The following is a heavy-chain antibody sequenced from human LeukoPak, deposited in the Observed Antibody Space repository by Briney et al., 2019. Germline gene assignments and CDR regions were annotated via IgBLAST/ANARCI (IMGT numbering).Heavy chain of an antibody. D-gene: IGHD3-22*01. CDR1: GFSFINYD. V-gene: IGHV3-30*03. Sequence: PGGSLRLSCAASGFSFINYDMNWVRQAPGKGLEWVAVISYDGSNKYYADSVKGRFTISRDNSKNTLYLQMNSLRAEDTAVYYCARDRHTYYYDSSGYWEYAFDIWGQGTMVTVSS. CDR3: ARDRHTYYYDSSGYWEYAFDI. CDR2: ISYDGSNK. J-gene: IGHJ3*02.